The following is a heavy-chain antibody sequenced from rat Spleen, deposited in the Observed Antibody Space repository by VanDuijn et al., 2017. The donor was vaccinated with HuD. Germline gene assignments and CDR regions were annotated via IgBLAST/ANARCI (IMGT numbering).Heavy chain of an antibody. V-gene: IGHV4-2*01. CDR3: VREEFGVDY. Sequence: EVKLVESGGGLVQPGRSLKLSCAASGFNFNDYWMGWVRQAPGKGLEWIGEINQDSSTRKYTPSLKDKFTISRDNAQNTLYLQMSKLGSEDTAIYFCVREEFGVDYWGQGVMVTVSS. J-gene: IGHJ2*01. D-gene: IGHD4-3*01. CDR2: INQDSSTR. CDR1: GFNFNDYW.